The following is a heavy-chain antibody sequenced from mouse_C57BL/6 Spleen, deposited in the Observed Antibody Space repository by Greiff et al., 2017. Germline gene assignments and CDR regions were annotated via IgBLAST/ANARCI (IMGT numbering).Heavy chain of an antibody. CDR3: ARGTTVGFDY. CDR1: GYTFPHYY. D-gene: IGHD1-1*01. Sequence: VQLQQPGPELVKPGASVKISCKASGYTFPHYYLNWVKQSPGKSLEWIGDINPNNGGTSYKQKFKGKATLTVDKSSSTAYMERRSLTSEDSAVYYCARGTTVGFDYWGQGTTLTVSS. J-gene: IGHJ2*01. CDR2: INPNNGGT. V-gene: IGHV1-26*01.